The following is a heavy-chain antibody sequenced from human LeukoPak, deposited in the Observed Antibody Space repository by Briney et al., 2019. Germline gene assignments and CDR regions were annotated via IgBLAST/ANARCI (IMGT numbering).Heavy chain of an antibody. CDR1: GFTFSSYA. Sequence: GGSLRLSCAASGFTFSSYAMSWVRQAPGKGLEWVSAISGSGGSTYYADSVKGRFTISRDNSKNTLYLQMNSLRAEDTAVYYCARDSGWFGDGMDVWGQGTTVTVSS. CDR3: ARDSGWFGDGMDV. V-gene: IGHV3-23*01. J-gene: IGHJ6*02. CDR2: ISGSGGST. D-gene: IGHD3-10*01.